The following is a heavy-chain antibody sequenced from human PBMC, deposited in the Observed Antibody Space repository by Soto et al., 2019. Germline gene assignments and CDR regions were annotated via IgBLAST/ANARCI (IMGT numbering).Heavy chain of an antibody. CDR3: AKDSGYDLDAFDI. CDR2: ISYDESHE. Sequence: GGSLRLSCAASGYNFRSYAMHWVRQAPGKGLEWVAAISYDESHEYYADSVKGQYTISRDNSKNTLYLQMNSLRGDDMAVYYCAKDSGYDLDAFDIWGQGTMVTVSS. V-gene: IGHV3-30*04. D-gene: IGHD5-12*01. CDR1: GYNFRSYA. J-gene: IGHJ3*02.